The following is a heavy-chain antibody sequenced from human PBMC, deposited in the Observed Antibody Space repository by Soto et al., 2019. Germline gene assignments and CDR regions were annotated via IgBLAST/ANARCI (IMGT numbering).Heavy chain of an antibody. J-gene: IGHJ4*02. D-gene: IGHD3-9*01. V-gene: IGHV3-23*01. Sequence: EVQLLESGGGLVQPGGSLRLSCAASGFTFSSYAMSWVRQAPGKGLEWVSAISGSGGSTYYADSVKCRFTISRDNSKNTLYLQMNSLRAEDTAVYYCAKSSLYDILTGYLLYYFDYWGQGTLVTVSS. CDR3: AKSSLYDILTGYLLYYFDY. CDR2: ISGSGGST. CDR1: GFTFSSYA.